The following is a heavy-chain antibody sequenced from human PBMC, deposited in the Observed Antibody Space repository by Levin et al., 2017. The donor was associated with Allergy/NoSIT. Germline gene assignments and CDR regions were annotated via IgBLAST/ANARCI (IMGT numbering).Heavy chain of an antibody. V-gene: IGHV4-34*01. Sequence: TSETLSLTCAVYGGSFSGYYWSWIRQPPGKGLEWIGEINHSGSTNYNPSLKSRVTISVDTSKNQFSLKLSSVTAADTAVYYCARGRTEYYYGSGSSLFDYWGQGTLVTVSS. CDR1: GGSFSGYY. D-gene: IGHD3-10*01. CDR3: ARGRTEYYYGSGSSLFDY. CDR2: INHSGST. J-gene: IGHJ4*02.